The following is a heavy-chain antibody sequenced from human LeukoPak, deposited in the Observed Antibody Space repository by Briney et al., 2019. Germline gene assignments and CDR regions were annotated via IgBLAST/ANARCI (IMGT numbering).Heavy chain of an antibody. V-gene: IGHV3-23*01. J-gene: IGHJ4*02. Sequence: QPGGSLRLSCAASGFTFSSYAMSWVRQAPGKGLEWVSGISGSGGGRYYADSVKGRFTISRDNSKNTLYLQMNSLRAEDTAVYYCAKDAITMVRGVRFNHWDYWGQGTLVTVSS. CDR1: GFTFSSYA. D-gene: IGHD3-10*01. CDR3: AKDAITMVRGVRFNHWDY. CDR2: ISGSGGGR.